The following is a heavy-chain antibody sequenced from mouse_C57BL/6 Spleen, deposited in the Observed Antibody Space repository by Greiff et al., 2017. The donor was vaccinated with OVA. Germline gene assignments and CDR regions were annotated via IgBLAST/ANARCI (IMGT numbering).Heavy chain of an antibody. CDR3: ARKVDYEEGDYFDY. Sequence: VQLQESGPGLVQPSQSLSITCTVSGFSLTSYGVHWVRQSPGKGLEWLGVIWRGGSTDYNADFISRLSISKDNSKSQVFFKRDSLQADDTAIYYCARKVDYEEGDYFDYWGQGTTLTVSS. V-gene: IGHV2-2*01. CDR2: IWRGGST. J-gene: IGHJ2*01. D-gene: IGHD2-4*01. CDR1: GFSLTSYG.